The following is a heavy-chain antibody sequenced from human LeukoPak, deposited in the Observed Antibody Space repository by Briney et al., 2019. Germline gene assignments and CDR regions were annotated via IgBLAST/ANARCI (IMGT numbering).Heavy chain of an antibody. D-gene: IGHD2-21*02. CDR2: ISGRGDRT. J-gene: IGHJ6*02. V-gene: IGHV3-23*01. CDR3: ARDIVVVTATLRGPYCHYGMDV. Sequence: GGSLRLSCAASGFPFSSYAMSWVRQAPGKGLEWVSSISGRGDRTYYADSVKGRFTISRDNSKNTLYLQMNSLRVEDTAVYYCARDIVVVTATLRGPYCHYGMDVWGQGTTVTVSS. CDR1: GFPFSSYA.